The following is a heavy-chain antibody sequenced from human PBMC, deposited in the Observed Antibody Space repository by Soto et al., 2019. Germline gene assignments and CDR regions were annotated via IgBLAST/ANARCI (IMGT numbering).Heavy chain of an antibody. CDR1: GYTFTNYG. V-gene: IGHV1-18*01. Sequence: QVQLVQSGAEVKKPGASVKVSCKASGYTFTNYGISWVRQAPGQGLEWMGWISAYNGNTNYAQKFQGRVTMTTDTSTTTAYMELRSMRSDDTAVYYCARVGGSIVLGPAAGPHWFDPWGQGTLVTVSS. D-gene: IGHD2-2*01. J-gene: IGHJ5*02. CDR3: ARVGGSIVLGPAAGPHWFDP. CDR2: ISAYNGNT.